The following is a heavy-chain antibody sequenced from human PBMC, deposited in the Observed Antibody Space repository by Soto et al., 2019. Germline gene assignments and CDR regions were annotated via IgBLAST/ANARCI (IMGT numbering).Heavy chain of an antibody. Sequence: GASVKVSCKASGYTFTSYGISWVRQAPGQGLEWMGWISAYNGNTNYAQKLQGRVTMTTDTSTSTAYMELRSLRSDDTAVYYCARDKFYYDSSGYYYVAKTDAFDSWGQGTMVTVSS. CDR3: ARDKFYYDSSGYYYVAKTDAFDS. CDR2: ISAYNGNT. D-gene: IGHD3-22*01. V-gene: IGHV1-18*01. CDR1: GYTFTSYG. J-gene: IGHJ3*02.